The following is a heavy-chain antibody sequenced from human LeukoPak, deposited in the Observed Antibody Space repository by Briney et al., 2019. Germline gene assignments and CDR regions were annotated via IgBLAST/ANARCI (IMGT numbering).Heavy chain of an antibody. V-gene: IGHV1-69*04. CDR1: GGTFSSYA. Sequence: ASVKVSCKASGGTFSSYAISWVRQAPGQGLEWMGRIIPILGIANYAQKFQGRVTITADKSTSTAYMELSSLRSEDTAVYYCARDQCPITMVREALCYFDYWGQGTLVTASS. D-gene: IGHD3-10*01. CDR3: ARDQCPITMVREALCYFDY. J-gene: IGHJ4*02. CDR2: IIPILGIA.